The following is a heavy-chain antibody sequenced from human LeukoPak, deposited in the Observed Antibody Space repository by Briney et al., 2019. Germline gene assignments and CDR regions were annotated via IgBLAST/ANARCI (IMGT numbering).Heavy chain of an antibody. Sequence: WASVKVSCKASGYTFTSYDINWVRQATGQGLEWMGWINPNSGGTNCAQKFQGRVTMTRDTSISTAYMELSRLRSDDTAVYYCATLGNYYDSSGYTRYDAFDIWGQGTMVTVSS. D-gene: IGHD3-22*01. CDR2: INPNSGGT. CDR1: GYTFTSYD. CDR3: ATLGNYYDSSGYTRYDAFDI. J-gene: IGHJ3*02. V-gene: IGHV1-2*02.